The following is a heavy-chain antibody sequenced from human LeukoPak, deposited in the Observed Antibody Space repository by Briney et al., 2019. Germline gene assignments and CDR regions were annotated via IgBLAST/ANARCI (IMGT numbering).Heavy chain of an antibody. CDR3: ASLVQWRALPGTYYYYYYMDV. D-gene: IGHD6-19*01. CDR1: GGSFSGYY. CDR2: INHSGST. V-gene: IGHV4-34*01. Sequence: PSETLSLTCAVYGGSFSGYYWSWIRQPPGKGLEWIGEINHSGSTNCSPSLKSRVTISVDTSKNQFSLKLSSVTAADTAVYYCASLVQWRALPGTYYYYYYMDVWGKGTTVTISS. J-gene: IGHJ6*03.